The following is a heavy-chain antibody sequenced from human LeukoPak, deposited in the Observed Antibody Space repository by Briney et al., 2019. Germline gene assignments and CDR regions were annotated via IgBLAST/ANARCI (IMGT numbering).Heavy chain of an antibody. CDR1: GYTFTGYY. D-gene: IGHD1-1*01. CDR3: AGGGNWNPYNWFDP. J-gene: IGHJ5*02. CDR2: INPNSGGT. Sequence: ASVKVSCKASGYTFTGYYMHWVRQSPGQGLEWMGWINPNSGGTNYAQKFQGRVTMTRDTSISTAYMELSRLRSDDTAVYYCAGGGNWNPYNWFDPWGQGTLVTVSS. V-gene: IGHV1-2*02.